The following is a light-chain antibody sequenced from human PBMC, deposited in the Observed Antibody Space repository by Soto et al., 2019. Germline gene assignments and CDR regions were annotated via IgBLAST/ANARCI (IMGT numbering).Light chain of an antibody. CDR1: GSD. V-gene: IGLV2-14*03. CDR2: DVS. Sequence: QSVLTQPTSVSGSPGQSITISCTGAGSDVSWYQHHPGKAPKLIIFDVSNRPSGISDRFSGSKSGNTASLTISGLRAEDEAGYYFASYRGTSTLGVFGGGTKLTVL. J-gene: IGLJ3*02. CDR3: ASYRGTSTLGV.